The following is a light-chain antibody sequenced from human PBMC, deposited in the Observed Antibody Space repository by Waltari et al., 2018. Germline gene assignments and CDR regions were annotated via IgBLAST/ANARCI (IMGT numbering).Light chain of an antibody. J-gene: IGKJ1*01. CDR2: EAF. V-gene: IGKV3-20*01. CDR3: QKYGTLPAT. CDR1: QSISIY. Sequence: SCRASQSISIYLAGYQQKVGQPPRLLIYEAFSRATGIPDRFSGSGSGTDFSLTISRLEPEDFAVYYCQKYGTLPATFGQGTKVEIK.